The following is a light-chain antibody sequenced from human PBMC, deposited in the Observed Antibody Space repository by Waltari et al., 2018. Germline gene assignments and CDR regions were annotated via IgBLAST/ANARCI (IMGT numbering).Light chain of an antibody. V-gene: IGLV2-14*01. J-gene: IGLJ1*01. Sequence: QSALTQHASVSGSPGQSIAISCTGTSSDVGVHNSVSWYQQHPGKAPKLMIYEVSNRPSGVSNRFSGSKSGNTASLTISGLQAEDEADYYCCSYTSNSFSYVFGTGTKVTVL. CDR1: SSDVGVHNS. CDR3: CSYTSNSFSYV. CDR2: EVS.